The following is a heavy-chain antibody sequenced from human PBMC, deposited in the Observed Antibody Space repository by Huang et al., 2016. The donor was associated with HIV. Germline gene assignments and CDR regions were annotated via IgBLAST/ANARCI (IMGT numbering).Heavy chain of an antibody. D-gene: IGHD3-10*01. CDR3: ARGFGINYNHEAFDV. V-gene: IGHV1-8*01. CDR1: GYTFTNYD. J-gene: IGHJ3*01. Sequence: QIQLAQSGAEVKKPGASVKVSCKASGYTFTNYDLNWVRQASGQGREWMEWMNPKSGNVGYTKKFQGRVAILRNSSINTSYLEVTSLTSEDTAVYYCARGFGINYNHEAFDVWGQGTMVTVSS. CDR2: MNPKSGNV.